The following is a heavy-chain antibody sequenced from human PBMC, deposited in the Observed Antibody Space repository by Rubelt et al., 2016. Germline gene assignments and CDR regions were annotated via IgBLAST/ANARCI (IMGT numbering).Heavy chain of an antibody. CDR1: GGSFSSYY. CDR2: INQSGTT. J-gene: IGHJ6*03. Sequence: QVQLRQWGAGLLKPSETLSLTCAVYGGSFSSYYWSWIRQSPGKVLEWIGEINQSGTTNYNPSLKSRVTISVDASKNQFTLKGTCVAGADTARYFCARGHPSRRHMDVWGKGTTVTVSS. V-gene: IGHV4-34*01. CDR3: ARGHPSRRHMDV.